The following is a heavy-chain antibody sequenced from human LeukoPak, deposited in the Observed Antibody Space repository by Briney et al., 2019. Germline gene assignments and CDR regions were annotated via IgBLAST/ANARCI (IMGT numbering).Heavy chain of an antibody. CDR1: GGTFSSYA. CDR3: ARVGFGVVKDNWFDP. J-gene: IGHJ5*02. D-gene: IGHD3-3*01. CDR2: IIPIFGTA. Sequence: GASVKVSCKASGGTFSSYAISWVRQAPGQGLEWMGGIIPIFGTANYAQKFQGRVTITADESTSTAYMELSSLRSEDTAVYYCARVGFGVVKDNWFDPWGQGTLVTVSS. V-gene: IGHV1-69*13.